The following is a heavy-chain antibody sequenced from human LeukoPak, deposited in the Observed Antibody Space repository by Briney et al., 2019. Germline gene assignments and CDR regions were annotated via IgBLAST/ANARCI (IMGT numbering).Heavy chain of an antibody. CDR1: GGSISSSGYY. J-gene: IGHJ4*02. V-gene: IGHV4-39*01. CDR3: ARLFDTSGPHFDY. Sequence: SETLSLTCTVSGGSISSSGYYCGWIRQPPGKGLEWIGTLYYTGSTYYNPSLKSRVTISVDTSKTQFSQRLTSVTAADTAVYYCARLFDTSGPHFDYWGQGILVTVSS. CDR2: LYYTGST. D-gene: IGHD6-19*01.